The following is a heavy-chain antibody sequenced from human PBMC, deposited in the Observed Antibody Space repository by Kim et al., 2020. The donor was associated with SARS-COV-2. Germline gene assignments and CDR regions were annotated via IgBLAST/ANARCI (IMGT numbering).Heavy chain of an antibody. V-gene: IGHV4-39*01. CDR3: ATFGGY. Sequence: YYSRTTYYNQSLKSRVTISVDTSKNQFSLRLSSVTAADTAVYYCATFGGYWGQGTLVTVSS. CDR2: YYSRTT. J-gene: IGHJ4*02. D-gene: IGHD2-15*01.